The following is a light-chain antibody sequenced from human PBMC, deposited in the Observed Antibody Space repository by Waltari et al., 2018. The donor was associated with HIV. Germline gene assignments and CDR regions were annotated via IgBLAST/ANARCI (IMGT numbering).Light chain of an antibody. CDR3: QQYNNWPLA. V-gene: IGKV3-15*01. J-gene: IGKJ4*01. Sequence: EIMMTQSPATLSVSPGARATLSCRASQSVSTNLAWYQQKPGQAPRLLIYGASTRATGISARFSGSGSGTDFTLTISSLQSEDSVTYYCQQYNNWPLAFGGGTKVEIK. CDR1: QSVSTN. CDR2: GAS.